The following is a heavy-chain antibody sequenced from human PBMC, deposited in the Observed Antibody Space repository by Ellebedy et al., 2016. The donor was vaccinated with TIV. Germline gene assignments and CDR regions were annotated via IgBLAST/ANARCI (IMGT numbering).Heavy chain of an antibody. Sequence: SETLSLXXTVSGGSVSSGSYYWSWIRQPPGRGLEWIGYIYSSGRTNYNPSLKGRVTMSVDTSKNQFSLRLSSVTAADTGVYYCARTTAFDVWGQGTMVTVSS. CDR3: ARTTAFDV. CDR1: GGSVSSGSYY. V-gene: IGHV4-61*01. CDR2: IYSSGRT. J-gene: IGHJ3*01. D-gene: IGHD1-14*01.